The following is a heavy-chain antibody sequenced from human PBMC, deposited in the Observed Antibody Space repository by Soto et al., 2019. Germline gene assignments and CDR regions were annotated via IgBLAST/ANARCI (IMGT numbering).Heavy chain of an antibody. V-gene: IGHV3-30*18. D-gene: IGHD1-26*01. Sequence: PGGSLRLSCAMSGFTFSTYGLHWVRQAPGKGLEWVAVISHDGSHEYYADSVKGRFTIFRDTSKSALFLQMNSLRAEDTAVYHCAKGNSGSPYGAFDYWGQGT. CDR1: GFTFSTYG. J-gene: IGHJ4*02. CDR3: AKGNSGSPYGAFDY. CDR2: ISHDGSHE.